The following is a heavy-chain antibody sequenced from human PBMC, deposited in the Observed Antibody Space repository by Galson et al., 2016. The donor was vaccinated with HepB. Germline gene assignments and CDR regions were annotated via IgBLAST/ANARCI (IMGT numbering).Heavy chain of an antibody. CDR3: ARDINDYVWGSYRPTANFYGMDV. CDR1: RFTFSTYA. D-gene: IGHD3-16*02. J-gene: IGHJ6*02. V-gene: IGHV3-30-3*01. CDR2: ISSDGSNK. Sequence: SLRLSCAASRFTFSTYAMHWVRRAPGKGLEWVAVISSDGSNKYYADSVKGRFTISRDSSKNTLSLQMNSLRAEDAAIYYCARDINDYVWGSYRPTANFYGMDVWSEGTTVTVS.